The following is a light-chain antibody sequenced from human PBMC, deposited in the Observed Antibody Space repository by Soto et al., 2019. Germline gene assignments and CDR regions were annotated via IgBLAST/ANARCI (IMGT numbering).Light chain of an antibody. CDR3: AAWDNSLRWV. CDR1: SSNVGSNF. CDR2: RTD. J-gene: IGLJ3*02. V-gene: IGLV1-47*01. Sequence: QSVLTQPPSVSGTPGQRVTISCFGSSSNVGSNFVYWYQQFPGTAPKLLIYRTDQRPSGVPDRFSASKPGTSASLAISGLRSDDEADYYCAAWDNSLRWVFGGGTKVTVL.